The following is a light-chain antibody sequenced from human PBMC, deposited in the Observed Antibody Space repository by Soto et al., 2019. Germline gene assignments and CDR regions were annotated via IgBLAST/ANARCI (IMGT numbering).Light chain of an antibody. CDR3: QQYGSSPWT. Sequence: EVVMRQSPATLSVSPGEGATLSCRASQGIGDTLAWYQHKPGQTPRLLIYDTSSRATGIPDRFSGSGSGTDFTLTISRLEPEDFAVYYCQQYGSSPWTFGQGTKVDIK. J-gene: IGKJ1*01. CDR2: DTS. V-gene: IGKV3-20*01. CDR1: QGIGDT.